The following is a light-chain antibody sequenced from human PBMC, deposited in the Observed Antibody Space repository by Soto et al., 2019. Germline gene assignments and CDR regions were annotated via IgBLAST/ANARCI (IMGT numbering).Light chain of an antibody. CDR3: QHRSNWLLT. Sequence: EIVLTQSPATLSLSPGERATLSCRASQSVSSYLAWYQQKPGQAPRLLIYDASNRATGIPARFSGSGSGTDFTLTISSLESEYFAVDYCQHRSNWLLTFGGGTKVEIK. J-gene: IGKJ4*01. V-gene: IGKV3-11*01. CDR1: QSVSSY. CDR2: DAS.